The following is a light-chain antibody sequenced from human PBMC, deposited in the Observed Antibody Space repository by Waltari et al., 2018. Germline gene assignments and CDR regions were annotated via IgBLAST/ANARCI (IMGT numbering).Light chain of an antibody. V-gene: IGKV1-12*02. CDR3: QQASSFPFT. CDR2: AAS. Sequence: DIPMTPSRSSVSASVGDTVTIPCRASQDSSSWLAWFQQKPGRAPKLLMYAASSLQIGVPSRFSGSGSGTDFTLTISSLQPEDFAIYYCQQASSFPFTFGGGTKVEIK. CDR1: QDSSSW. J-gene: IGKJ4*01.